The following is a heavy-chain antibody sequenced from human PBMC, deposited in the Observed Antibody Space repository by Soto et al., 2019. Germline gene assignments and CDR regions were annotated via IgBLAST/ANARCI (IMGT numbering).Heavy chain of an antibody. D-gene: IGHD3-16*01. V-gene: IGHV3-23*01. Sequence: EVQLLESGGGLVQPGGSLRLSCAASGFTFSSYAMSWVRQTPGKGLEWLSVISGGGGNTYYAGSVKGRFTVSRGNSDNTLYLQMNSLRAEDTAVYYCAKLRGGGLGDAVENWGQGITVTVSS. J-gene: IGHJ4*02. CDR2: ISGGGGNT. CDR1: GFTFSSYA. CDR3: AKLRGGGLGDAVEN.